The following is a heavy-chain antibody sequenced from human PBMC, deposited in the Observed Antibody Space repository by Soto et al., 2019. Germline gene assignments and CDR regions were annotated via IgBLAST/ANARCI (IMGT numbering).Heavy chain of an antibody. CDR2: IYYSGST. J-gene: IGHJ6*02. CDR1: GGSISSYY. D-gene: IGHD4-4*01. Sequence: PSETLSLTCTVSGGSISSYYWSWIRQPPGKGLEWIGYIYYSGSTNYNPSLKSRVTISVDTSKNQLSLKLSSVTAADTAVYYCARAVVTTPFYYYGMDVWGQGTTVTVSS. V-gene: IGHV4-59*08. CDR3: ARAVVTTPFYYYGMDV.